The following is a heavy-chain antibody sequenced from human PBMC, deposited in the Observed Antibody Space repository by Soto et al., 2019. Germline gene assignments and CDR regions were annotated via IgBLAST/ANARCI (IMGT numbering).Heavy chain of an antibody. V-gene: IGHV4-39*01. Sequence: XXTLSLPCTVSGGSISSSSYYWGLIRQPPGKGLEWIGSIYYSGSTYYNPSLKSRVTISVDTSKNQFSLKLSSVTAADTAVYYCARLMVYAAYYFDYWGQGTLVTVSS. CDR3: ARLMVYAAYYFDY. CDR2: IYYSGST. CDR1: GGSISSSSYY. J-gene: IGHJ4*02. D-gene: IGHD2-8*01.